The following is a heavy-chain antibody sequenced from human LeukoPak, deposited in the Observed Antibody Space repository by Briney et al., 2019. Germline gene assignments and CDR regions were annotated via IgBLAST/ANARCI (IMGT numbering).Heavy chain of an antibody. CDR3: AREGGPYRPLDY. Sequence: PSQSLSLTCTVSSGSINSGGYYWSWIRQHPGKGLEWVGYVYYSGSTNYNPSLKSRSSISVDTSKNQFSLKLSSVTAADTAVYYCAREGGPYRPLDYSGQGTLVTVAS. J-gene: IGHJ4*02. CDR1: SGSINSGGYY. V-gene: IGHV4-31*03. CDR2: VYYSGST.